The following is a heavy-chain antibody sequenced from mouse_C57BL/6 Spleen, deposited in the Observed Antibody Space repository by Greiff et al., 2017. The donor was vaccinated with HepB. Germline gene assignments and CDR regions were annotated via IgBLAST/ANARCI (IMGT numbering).Heavy chain of an antibody. J-gene: IGHJ2*01. CDR2: IHPNSGST. V-gene: IGHV1-64*01. Sequence: QVQLKQPGAELVKPGASVKLSCKASGYTFTSYWMHWVKQRPGQGLEWIGMIHPNSGSTNYNEKFKSKATLTVDKSSSTAYMQLSSLTSEDSAVYYCARDSNYGYFDYWGQGTTLTVSS. CDR3: ARDSNYGYFDY. D-gene: IGHD2-5*01. CDR1: GYTFTSYW.